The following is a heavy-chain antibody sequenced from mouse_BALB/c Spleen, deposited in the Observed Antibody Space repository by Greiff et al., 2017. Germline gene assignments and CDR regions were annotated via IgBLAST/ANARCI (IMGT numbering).Heavy chain of an antibody. D-gene: IGHD3-1*01. J-gene: IGHJ3*01. CDR1: GYTFTSYV. Sequence: EVQLQQSGPELVKPGASVKMSCKASGYTFTSYVMHWVKQKPGQGLEWIGYINPYNDGTKYNEKFKGKATLTSDKSSSTAYMELSSLTSEDSAVYYCAREGGYYHVEGFAYWGQGTLVTVSA. CDR2: INPYNDGT. V-gene: IGHV1-14*01. CDR3: AREGGYYHVEGFAY.